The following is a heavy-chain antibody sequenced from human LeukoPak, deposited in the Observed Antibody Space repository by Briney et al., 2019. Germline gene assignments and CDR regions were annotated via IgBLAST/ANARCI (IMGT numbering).Heavy chain of an antibody. D-gene: IGHD3-3*01. Sequence: SETLSLTRTVSGGSISSGGYYWSWIRQHPGKGLEWIGYIYYSGSTYYNPSLKGRVTISVDTSKDQFSLKLSSVTAADTAVYYCARGRPHYDFWSGYYFDYWGQGTLVTVSS. V-gene: IGHV4-31*03. CDR1: GGSISSGGYY. J-gene: IGHJ4*02. CDR3: ARGRPHYDFWSGYYFDY. CDR2: IYYSGST.